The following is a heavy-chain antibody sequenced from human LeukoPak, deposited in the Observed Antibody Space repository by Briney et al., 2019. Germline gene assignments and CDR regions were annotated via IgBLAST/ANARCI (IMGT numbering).Heavy chain of an antibody. Sequence: GGSLRLSCAASEFTFSNYAMNWVRQAPGKGLEWVSGISGGGGSTYYADSVKGRFTISRDNSKNTLYLQMDSLRAEDTALYYCAKDEPGSYSPSDYWGQGTLVTVSS. CDR2: ISGGGGST. CDR3: AKDEPGSYSPSDY. CDR1: EFTFSNYA. J-gene: IGHJ4*02. D-gene: IGHD3-10*01. V-gene: IGHV3-23*01.